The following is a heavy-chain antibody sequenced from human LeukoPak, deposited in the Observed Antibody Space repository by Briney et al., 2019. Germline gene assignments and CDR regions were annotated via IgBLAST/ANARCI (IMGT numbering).Heavy chain of an antibody. Sequence: GGSLRLSCAASGFTFSDYYMSWIRQAPGKGLEWVSYISSSGSTIFYADSVKGRFTISRDNAKNSLYLQMNSLRAEDTAVYYRARDSGPHDYYYYGMDVWGQGTTVTVSS. CDR1: GFTFSDYY. J-gene: IGHJ6*02. CDR3: ARDSGPHDYYYYGMDV. V-gene: IGHV3-11*04. CDR2: ISSSGSTI.